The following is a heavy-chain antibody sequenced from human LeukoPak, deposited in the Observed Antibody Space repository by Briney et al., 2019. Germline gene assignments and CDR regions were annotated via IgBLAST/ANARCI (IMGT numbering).Heavy chain of an antibody. CDR3: ARSSSGLPVN. D-gene: IGHD3-10*01. CDR2: ISSSSSYI. CDR1: GFTFSSYS. V-gene: IGHV3-21*01. Sequence: PGGSLRLSCAASGFTFSSYSMNWVRQAPGKGLEWVSFISSSSSYIYYADSVKGRFTISRDNAKNSLYLQMNSLRAEDTAVYYCARSSSGLPVNWGQGTLVTVSS. J-gene: IGHJ4*02.